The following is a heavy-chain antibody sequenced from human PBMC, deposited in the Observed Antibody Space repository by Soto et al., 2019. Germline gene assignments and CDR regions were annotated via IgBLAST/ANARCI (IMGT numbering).Heavy chain of an antibody. Sequence: ASVKVSCKASGYTFTGYYMHWVRQAPGQGLEWMGWINPNSGGTNYAQKFQGWVTMTRDTSISTAYMELSRLRSDDTAVYYCARGESITMVRGVIMSHDYWGQGTLVTVSS. CDR1: GYTFTGYY. D-gene: IGHD3-10*01. CDR2: INPNSGGT. V-gene: IGHV1-2*04. J-gene: IGHJ4*02. CDR3: ARGESITMVRGVIMSHDY.